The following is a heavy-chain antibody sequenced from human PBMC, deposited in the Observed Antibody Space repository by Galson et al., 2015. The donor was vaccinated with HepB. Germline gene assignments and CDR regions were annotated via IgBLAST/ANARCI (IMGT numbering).Heavy chain of an antibody. D-gene: IGHD2-21*01. J-gene: IGHJ6*02. CDR2: IWYDGSNK. V-gene: IGHV3-33*01. CDR1: GFTFSSYG. CDR3: ARDGGWCYYYGVDV. Sequence: SLRLSCAASGFTFSSYGMHWVRQAPGKGLEWVAVIWYDGSNKYYADSVKGRFTISRDNSKNTLYLQMNSLSAEDTAVYYCARDGGWCYYYGVDVWGQGTTVTVSS.